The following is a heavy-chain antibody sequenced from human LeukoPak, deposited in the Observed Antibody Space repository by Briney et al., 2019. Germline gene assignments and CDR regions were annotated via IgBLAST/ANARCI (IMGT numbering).Heavy chain of an antibody. J-gene: IGHJ5*02. CDR3: ARGHSSGPNWFDP. CDR2: ISAYNGAT. CDR1: GYTFSSSG. D-gene: IGHD3-22*01. Sequence: GASVKVSCKASGYTFSSSGISWVRQAPGQGLEWMGWISAYNGATNYAKKFQGRVTMTEDTSTSTAYMELRSLRPDDTAAYYCARGHSSGPNWFDPWGQGTLVSVSS. V-gene: IGHV1-18*01.